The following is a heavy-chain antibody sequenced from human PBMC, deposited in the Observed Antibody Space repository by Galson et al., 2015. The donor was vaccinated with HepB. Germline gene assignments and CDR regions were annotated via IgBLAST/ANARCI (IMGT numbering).Heavy chain of an antibody. CDR3: AREYYDFRSGIGWFDP. J-gene: IGHJ5*02. D-gene: IGHD3-3*01. V-gene: IGHV1-69*13. Sequence: SVKVSCKASGGTFSSYAISWVRQAPGQGLEWMGGIIPIFGTANYAQKFQGRVTITADESTSTAYMELSSLRSEDTAVYYCAREYYDFRSGIGWFDPWGQGTLVTVSS. CDR1: GGTFSSYA. CDR2: IIPIFGTA.